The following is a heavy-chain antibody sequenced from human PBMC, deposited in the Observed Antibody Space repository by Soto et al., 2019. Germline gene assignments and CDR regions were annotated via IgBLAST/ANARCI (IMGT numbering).Heavy chain of an antibody. CDR3: AKGLRRLLRTQYYYGLDV. CDR2: ISGSGGST. D-gene: IGHD3-10*01. V-gene: IGHV3-23*01. Sequence: LRLSCAASGFTFSPYAMSWVRQAPGKGLEWVSSISGSGGSTNYADSVKGRFTVSRDNSKRTLSLQMNSLREEDTAIYYCAKGLRRLLRTQYYYGLDVWGRGTTVTVSS. J-gene: IGHJ6*02. CDR1: GFTFSPYA.